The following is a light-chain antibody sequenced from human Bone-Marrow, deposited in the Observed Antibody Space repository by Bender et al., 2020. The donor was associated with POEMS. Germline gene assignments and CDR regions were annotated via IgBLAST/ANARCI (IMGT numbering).Light chain of an antibody. CDR3: ATWDDTLNTPV. CDR1: NSNIGAGYD. Sequence: QSVLTQPPSVSGAPGQTVTISCTGSNSNIGAGYDVQWYQQIPGKAPKLVIYGSGYRPSGVPGRFSGSKSGTSASLDISGLRSEDEGDYYCATWDDTLNTPVFGGGTKLTVL. V-gene: IGLV1-50*01. CDR2: GSG. J-gene: IGLJ2*01.